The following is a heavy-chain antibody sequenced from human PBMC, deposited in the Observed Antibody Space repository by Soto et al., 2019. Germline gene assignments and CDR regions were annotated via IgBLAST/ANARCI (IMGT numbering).Heavy chain of an antibody. CDR1: GYTFTSYG. V-gene: IGHV1-18*01. Sequence: QVQLVQSGAEVKKPGASVKVSCKASGYTFTSYGISWVRQAPGQGLEWMGWISAYNGNTKYAQKLQGRVTMTTDTSTITAYMELRSLRSDEKAVYYGARDLAVALIDYWGQGTLVTVSS. J-gene: IGHJ4*02. CDR2: ISAYNGNT. CDR3: ARDLAVALIDY. D-gene: IGHD6-19*01.